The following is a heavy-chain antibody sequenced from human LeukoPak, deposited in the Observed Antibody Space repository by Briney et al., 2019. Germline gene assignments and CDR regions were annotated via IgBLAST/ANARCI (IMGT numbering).Heavy chain of an antibody. CDR2: INPNSGGT. CDR1: GYTFTGYY. D-gene: IGHD5-24*01. CDR3: ARDRRGLQFLFDY. J-gene: IGHJ4*02. V-gene: IGHV1-2*02. Sequence: APVKVSCKASGYTFTGYYMHWVRQAPGQGLEWMGWINPNSGGTNYAQKFQGRVTMTRDTSISTAYMELSRLRSDDTAVYYCARDRRGLQFLFDYWGQGTLVTVSS.